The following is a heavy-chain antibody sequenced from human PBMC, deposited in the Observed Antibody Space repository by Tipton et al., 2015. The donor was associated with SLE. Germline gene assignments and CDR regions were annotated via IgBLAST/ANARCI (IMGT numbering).Heavy chain of an antibody. D-gene: IGHD7-27*01. CDR1: GGSFSGYY. Sequence: LRLSCAVYGGSFSGYYWSWIRQPPGKGLEWIGEINHSGSTNYNPSLKSRVTISVDTSKNQFSLKLSSVTAADTAVYYCASGGVTGDSNWFDPWGQGTLVTVSS. CDR3: ASGGVTGDSNWFDP. CDR2: INHSGST. J-gene: IGHJ5*02. V-gene: IGHV4-34*01.